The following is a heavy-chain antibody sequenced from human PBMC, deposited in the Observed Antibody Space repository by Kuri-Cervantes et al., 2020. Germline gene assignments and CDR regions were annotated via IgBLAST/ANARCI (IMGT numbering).Heavy chain of an antibody. CDR2: INHSGST. Sequence: ESLKISCAVYGGSFSGYYWSWIRQPPGKGLEWIGEINHSGSTNYNPSLKSRVTISVDTSKNQFSLKLSSVTAADTAVYYCARDWSSGWYAVDYFDYWGQGTLVTVSS. CDR1: GGSFSGYY. CDR3: ARDWSSGWYAVDYFDY. V-gene: IGHV4-34*01. J-gene: IGHJ4*02. D-gene: IGHD6-19*01.